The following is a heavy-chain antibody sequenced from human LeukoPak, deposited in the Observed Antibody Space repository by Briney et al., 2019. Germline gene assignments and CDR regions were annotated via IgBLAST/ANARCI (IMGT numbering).Heavy chain of an antibody. CDR2: INPDSGDT. Sequence: ASVKVSGKASGYTFTVYYMYWVRQAPGQGLEWMGRINPDSGDTDYAQNFQGRVTMTRDTSISTAYMELTNLRSDDTAVYYCARGYCSGGTCYLVENWFDPWGQGTLVTVSS. D-gene: IGHD2-15*01. CDR3: ARGYCSGGTCYLVENWFDP. J-gene: IGHJ5*02. CDR1: GYTFTVYY. V-gene: IGHV1-2*06.